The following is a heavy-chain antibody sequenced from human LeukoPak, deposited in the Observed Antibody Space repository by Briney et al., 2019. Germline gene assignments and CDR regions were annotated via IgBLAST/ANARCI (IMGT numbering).Heavy chain of an antibody. Sequence: GGSLRLSCAASGFTFSSYSMNWVRQAPGKGLEWVSGVGGGGQRTHYADSVKGRFTISRDNSKNTLYLQMNSLRAEDTAVYYCAKDRGYYVDTGTINFWGQGTLVTVSS. CDR3: AKDRGYYVDTGTINF. J-gene: IGHJ4*02. CDR2: VGGGGQRT. D-gene: IGHD2-15*01. V-gene: IGHV3-23*01. CDR1: GFTFSSYS.